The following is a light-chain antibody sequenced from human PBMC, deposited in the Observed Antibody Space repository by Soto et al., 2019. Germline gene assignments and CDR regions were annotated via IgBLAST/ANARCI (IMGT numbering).Light chain of an antibody. V-gene: IGKV3D-20*02. CDR3: QQRRDWPIT. J-gene: IGKJ5*01. Sequence: ENFLTHSPGTLSLSPGEIATLSCRASQSVSSSYLAWYQQKPGPAPRLLIYGASSRATGIPARFSGSGSGADFTLTISSLEPEDFAAYYCQQRRDWPITFGQGTRLEIK. CDR1: QSVSSSY. CDR2: GAS.